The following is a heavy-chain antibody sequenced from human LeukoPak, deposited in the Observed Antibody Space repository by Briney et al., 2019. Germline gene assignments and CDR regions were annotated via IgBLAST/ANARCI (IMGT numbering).Heavy chain of an antibody. CDR3: ARGVVVITNHYLDY. CDR1: GYSISSGYY. CDR2: IYHSGST. D-gene: IGHD3-22*01. J-gene: IGHJ4*02. Sequence: PSETLSLTCTVSGYSISSGYYWGWIRQPPGKGLEWIGSIYHSGSTYYNPSLKSRVTISVDTSKNQFSLKLSSVTAADTAVYYCARGVVVITNHYLDYWGQGTLVTVSS. V-gene: IGHV4-38-2*02.